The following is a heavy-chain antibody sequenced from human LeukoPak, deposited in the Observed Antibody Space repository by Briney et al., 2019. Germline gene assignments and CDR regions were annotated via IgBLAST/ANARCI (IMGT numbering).Heavy chain of an antibody. J-gene: IGHJ4*02. D-gene: IGHD3-10*01. CDR2: IYTSGST. CDR3: ARESRAIDY. CDR1: GGSISSGSYY. Sequence: SQTLSLTCTVSGGSISSGSYYWSWIRQPAGKGLEWIGRIYTSGSTNYNPSLKSRVTISVDTSKNQFSLKLSSVTAADTAVYYCARESRAIDYWGQGTLVTVSS. V-gene: IGHV4-61*02.